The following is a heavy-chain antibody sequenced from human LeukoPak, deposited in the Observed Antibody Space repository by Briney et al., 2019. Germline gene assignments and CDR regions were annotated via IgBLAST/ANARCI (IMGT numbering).Heavy chain of an antibody. CDR1: GGTFSSYA. J-gene: IGHJ4*02. V-gene: IGHV1-69*13. CDR3: ASRYCSGGSCYLAYYFGY. CDR2: IIPIFGTA. D-gene: IGHD2-15*01. Sequence: SVKVSCKASGGTFSSYAISWVRQAPGQGLEWMGGIIPIFGTANYAQKFQGRVTITADESTSTAYMELSSLRSEDTAVYYCASRYCSGGSCYLAYYFGYWGQGTLVTVSS.